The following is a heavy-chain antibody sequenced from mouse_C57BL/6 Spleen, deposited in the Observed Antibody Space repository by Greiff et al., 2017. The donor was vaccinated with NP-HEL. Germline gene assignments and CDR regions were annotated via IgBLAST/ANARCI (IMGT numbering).Heavy chain of an antibody. CDR1: GYAFSSSW. CDR2: IYPGDGDT. CDR3: AIRGLDY. J-gene: IGHJ2*01. V-gene: IGHV1-82*01. Sequence: QVQLQQSGPELVKPGASVKISCKASGYAFSSSWMNWVKQRPGKGLEWIGRIYPGDGDTNYNGKFKGKATLTADKSSSTAYMQLSSLTSEDSAVYFCAIRGLDYWGQGTTLTASS.